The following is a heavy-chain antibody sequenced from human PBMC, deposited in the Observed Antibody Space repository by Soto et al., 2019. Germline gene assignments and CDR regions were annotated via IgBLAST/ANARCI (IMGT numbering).Heavy chain of an antibody. D-gene: IGHD2-2*01. CDR3: ARGAESSSMYGLNFDY. CDR1: GFTFSSYW. V-gene: IGHV3-7*05. CDR2: IKYDGSET. Sequence: EVQLEESGGGLVQPGGSLRLSCEASGFTFSSYWMNWVRQAPGKGLEWVASIKYDGSETFYVDSVKGRCTIFRDDTKKSLHLQMNSLRAEDTAMYYCARGAESSSMYGLNFDYWGQGALVTVSS. J-gene: IGHJ4*02.